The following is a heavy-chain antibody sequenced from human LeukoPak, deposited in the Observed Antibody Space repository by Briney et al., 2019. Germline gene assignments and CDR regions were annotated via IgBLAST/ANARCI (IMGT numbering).Heavy chain of an antibody. CDR1: GFTFSSYS. Sequence: PGGSLRLSCAASGFTFSSYSMNWVRQAPGKGLEWVSSISSSSYTYYADSVKGRFTISRDNAKNSLYLQMNSLRAEDTAVYYCARDSSGGGYINGDYWGQGTLVTVSS. CDR2: ISSSSYT. V-gene: IGHV3-21*01. J-gene: IGHJ4*02. D-gene: IGHD3-16*01. CDR3: ARDSSGGGYINGDY.